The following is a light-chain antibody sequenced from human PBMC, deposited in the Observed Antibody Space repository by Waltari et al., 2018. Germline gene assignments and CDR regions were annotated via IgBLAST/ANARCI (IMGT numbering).Light chain of an antibody. CDR1: QSINTY. Sequence: DIQMTQSPSSLSASVADRVTITCRASQSINTYLNWYQQQPGKAPKLLIYAASSSQSGVPSRFSGSGSGAGFTLTISSLQPEDVATYYCQQSYSAPYTFGQGTKLQIK. V-gene: IGKV1-39*01. CDR3: QQSYSAPYT. CDR2: AAS. J-gene: IGKJ2*01.